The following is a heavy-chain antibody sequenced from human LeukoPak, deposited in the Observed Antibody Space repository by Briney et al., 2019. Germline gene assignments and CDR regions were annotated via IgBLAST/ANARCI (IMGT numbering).Heavy chain of an antibody. V-gene: IGHV3-9*01. J-gene: IGHJ4*02. CDR2: ISWNSGSI. D-gene: IGHD2-2*01. CDR3: AKSGLGYCSSTSCSTPFDY. Sequence: GGSLRLSCAASGFTFDDYAMHWVRQAPGEGLEWVSGISWNSGSIGYADSVKGRFTISRDNAKNSLYLQMNSLRAEDTALYYCAKSGLGYCSSTSCSTPFDYWGPGTLVTVSS. CDR1: GFTFDDYA.